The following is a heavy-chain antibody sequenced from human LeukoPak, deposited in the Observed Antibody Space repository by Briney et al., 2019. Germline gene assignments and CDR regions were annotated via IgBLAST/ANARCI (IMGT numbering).Heavy chain of an antibody. Sequence: SETLSLTRTVSGGSISSSSYYWGWIRQPPGKGLEWIGSIYYSGSTYYNPSLKSRVTISVDTSKNQFSLKLSSVTAADTAVYYCARHCGDYDFWSGYPNWFDPWGQGTLVTVSS. D-gene: IGHD3-3*01. CDR1: GGSISSSSYY. J-gene: IGHJ5*02. CDR2: IYYSGST. CDR3: ARHCGDYDFWSGYPNWFDP. V-gene: IGHV4-39*01.